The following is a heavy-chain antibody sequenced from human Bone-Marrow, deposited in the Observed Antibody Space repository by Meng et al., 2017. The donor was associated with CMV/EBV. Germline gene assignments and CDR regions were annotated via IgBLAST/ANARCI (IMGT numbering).Heavy chain of an antibody. CDR2: LYYSGIT. V-gene: IGHV4-39*01. CDR3: ARHDRRSSWHFFDY. D-gene: IGHD6-13*01. Sequence: SETLSLTCTVSGGSISNSPYYWGWIRQPPGKGLEWIGSLYYSGITYYNPSPKSRVSISVDTSKNQFSLKLSSVTAADTAIYYCARHDRRSSWHFFDYWGQGTLVTVSS. CDR1: GGSISNSPYY. J-gene: IGHJ4*02.